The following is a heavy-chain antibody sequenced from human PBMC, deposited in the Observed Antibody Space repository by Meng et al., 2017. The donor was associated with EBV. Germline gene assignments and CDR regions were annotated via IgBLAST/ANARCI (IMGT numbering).Heavy chain of an antibody. J-gene: IGHJ4*02. D-gene: IGHD3-22*01. CDR3: ARDGRLYDTPSPFDY. V-gene: IGHV1-18*01. Sequence: QLVQSGAEVKKPGASVKVSCKASGYTFTSYGISLVRQAPGQGLEWMGWSSAYNGNTNYAQKLQGRVTMTTDTSTSTAYMELRSLRSDDTAVYYCARDGRLYDTPSPFDYWGQGTLVTVSS. CDR2: SSAYNGNT. CDR1: GYTFTSYG.